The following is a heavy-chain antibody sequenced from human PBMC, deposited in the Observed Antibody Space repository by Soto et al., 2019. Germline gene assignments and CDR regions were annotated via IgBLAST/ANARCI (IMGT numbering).Heavy chain of an antibody. CDR3: AHTYCGEDCYFDY. CDR1: GFSLTSSGVG. V-gene: IGHV2-5*02. D-gene: IGHD2-21*02. Sequence: QITLKESGPTLVKPTQTLTLTCTFSGFSLTSSGVGLAWVRQPPGKALDWLALIFWDDDKRYSPSLKIRLTITQDTSKHQVVLTVTKVDPLDTATYYCAHTYCGEDCYFDYWGQGTLVTVSS. J-gene: IGHJ4*02. CDR2: IFWDDDK.